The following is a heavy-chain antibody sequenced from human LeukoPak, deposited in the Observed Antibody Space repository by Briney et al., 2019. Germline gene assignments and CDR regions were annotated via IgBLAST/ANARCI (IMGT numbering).Heavy chain of an antibody. CDR3: ARALRVFGYDYYYMDV. Sequence: VASVKVSCKASGYTFTSYGISWVRQAPGQGLEWMGWISAYNGNTNYAQKLQGRVTMTTDTSTSTAYMELRGLRSDDTAVYYCARALRVFGYDYYYMDVWGKGTTVTVSS. CDR2: ISAYNGNT. D-gene: IGHD4-17*01. J-gene: IGHJ6*03. CDR1: GYTFTSYG. V-gene: IGHV1-18*01.